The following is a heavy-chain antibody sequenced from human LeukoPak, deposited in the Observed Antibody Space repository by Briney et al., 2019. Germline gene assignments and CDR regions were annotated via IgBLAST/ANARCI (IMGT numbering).Heavy chain of an antibody. V-gene: IGHV3-21*01. D-gene: IGHD1-26*01. Sequence: GGSLRLSCAASGFTFSSYSMNWVRQAPGKGLEWVSFISSSSSYIYYADSVKGRFTISRDNAKNSLYLQMNSLRAEDTAVYYCARDSSGSYSSDYWGQGTLVTVSS. CDR1: GFTFSSYS. CDR2: ISSSSSYI. CDR3: ARDSSGSYSSDY. J-gene: IGHJ4*02.